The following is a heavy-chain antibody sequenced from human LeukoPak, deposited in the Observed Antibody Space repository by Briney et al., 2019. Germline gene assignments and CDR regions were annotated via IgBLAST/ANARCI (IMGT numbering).Heavy chain of an antibody. J-gene: IGHJ6*03. CDR1: GCSITSGYY. CDR2: IYHSGST. D-gene: IGHD1-26*01. CDR3: ARLTNGSYRHYYYYMDV. Sequence: SETLSLTCAVSGCSITSGYYWGRIRQPPGKGLEWIGSIYHSGSTYYNPSLKSRVTISVDTSKNQFSLKLSSVPGADRAVYYCARLTNGSYRHYYYYMDVWGKGTTVPVSS. V-gene: IGHV4-38-2*01.